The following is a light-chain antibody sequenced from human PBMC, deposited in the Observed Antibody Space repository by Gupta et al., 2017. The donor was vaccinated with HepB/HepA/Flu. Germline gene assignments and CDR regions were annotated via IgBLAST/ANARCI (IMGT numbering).Light chain of an antibody. CDR2: DVS. V-gene: IGLV2-14*03. Sequence: QSALTQPASVSGSPGQSITISCTGTSSDVGGYNSVSWYQQHPGKAPKVMIYDVSHRPSGVSDRFSGSKSGNTASLTISGLQAEDEADYFCNSYTTSSTLYVFGTGTKVTVL. J-gene: IGLJ1*01. CDR3: NSYTTSSTLYV. CDR1: SSDVGGYNS.